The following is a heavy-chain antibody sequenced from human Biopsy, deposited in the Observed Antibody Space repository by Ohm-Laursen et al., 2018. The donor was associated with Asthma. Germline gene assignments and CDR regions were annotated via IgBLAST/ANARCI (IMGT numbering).Heavy chain of an antibody. CDR3: ARGYSVSDRIVYYYSGLEV. Sequence: GSSVKVSCKASGDSFSNYAISWVRQAPGQGLEWMGGLIPVLGTPDHAQMFEGRVTITADESTSTAYMELSSLSSEDTAVYYCARGYSVSDRIVYYYSGLEVWGQGTTVTVSS. J-gene: IGHJ6*02. D-gene: IGHD5/OR15-5a*01. CDR2: LIPVLGTP. CDR1: GDSFSNYA. V-gene: IGHV1-69*01.